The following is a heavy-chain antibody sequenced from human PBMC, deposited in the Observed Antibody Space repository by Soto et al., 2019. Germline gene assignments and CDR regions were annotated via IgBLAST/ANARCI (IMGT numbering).Heavy chain of an antibody. CDR1: GLTFKSYA. CDR3: AKGQYSGVAGGLDY. V-gene: IGHV3-23*04. J-gene: IGHJ4*02. D-gene: IGHD1-26*01. CDR2: ISGSGGST. Sequence: EVQLVESGGGLVQPGGSLRLSCAASGLTFKSYAMSWVRQAPGKGLEWVSGISGSGGSTDYADSVKGRFTISRDNSKNTLYLQMNSLRVEDTALYYCAKGQYSGVAGGLDYWGQGTLVTVSS.